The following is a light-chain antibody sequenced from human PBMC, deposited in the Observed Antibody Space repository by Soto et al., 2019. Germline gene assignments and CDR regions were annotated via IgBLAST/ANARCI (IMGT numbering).Light chain of an antibody. J-gene: IGKJ1*01. V-gene: IGKV1-5*01. Sequence: DIQMTQSPSTLSASVGERVTITCRDSQSISSWLAWYQQKPGKAPKLLIYDASSLESGVPSRFSGSGSGTEFTLTISSLQPDDFATYYCQQYNSYSATFGQGTKVDIK. CDR1: QSISSW. CDR2: DAS. CDR3: QQYNSYSAT.